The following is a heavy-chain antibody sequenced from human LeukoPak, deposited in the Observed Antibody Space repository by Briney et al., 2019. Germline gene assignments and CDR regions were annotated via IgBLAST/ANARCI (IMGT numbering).Heavy chain of an antibody. D-gene: IGHD3-9*01. Sequence: GGSLRLSCAASGFTFNNYAMSWVRKAPGKGLEWVSAITGSGGTTFYADSVKGRFTISRENSKNTLYLQMNSLRAEDTAVYYCAKWGDYDILTGYYDSDYWGQGTPVTVSS. J-gene: IGHJ4*02. CDR3: AKWGDYDILTGYYDSDY. CDR2: ITGSGGTT. V-gene: IGHV3-23*01. CDR1: GFTFNNYA.